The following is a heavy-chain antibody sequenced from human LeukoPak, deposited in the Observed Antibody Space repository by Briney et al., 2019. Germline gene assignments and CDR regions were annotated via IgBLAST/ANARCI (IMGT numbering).Heavy chain of an antibody. Sequence: PGGSLRLSCAASGFTFSSNWMSWVRQAPGKGLEWVANIRQDGSDKYYMDSVMGRFTISRDNAKNSLSLQMNSMRVEDTAVYYCARDRDCGDGGCYPHFDYWGQGVRVTVSS. CDR1: GFTFSSNW. CDR2: IRQDGSDK. CDR3: ARDRDCGDGGCYPHFDY. V-gene: IGHV3-7*01. D-gene: IGHD2-15*01. J-gene: IGHJ4*02.